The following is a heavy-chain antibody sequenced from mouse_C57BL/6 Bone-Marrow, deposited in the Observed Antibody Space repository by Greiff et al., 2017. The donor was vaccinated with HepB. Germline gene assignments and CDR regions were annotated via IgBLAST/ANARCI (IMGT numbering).Heavy chain of an antibody. CDR3: TRPPDY. V-gene: IGHV1-15*01. J-gene: IGHJ2*01. CDR1: GYTFTDYE. Sequence: VQLQQSGAELVRPGASVTLSCKASGYTFTDYEMHWVKQTPVHGLVWIGAIYPETGGTAYNQKFKGKAILTADKSSSTAYMELRSLTSEDSAVYYCTRPPDYWGQGTTLTVSS. CDR2: IYPETGGT.